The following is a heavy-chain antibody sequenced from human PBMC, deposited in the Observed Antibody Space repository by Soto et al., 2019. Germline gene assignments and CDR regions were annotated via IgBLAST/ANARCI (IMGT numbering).Heavy chain of an antibody. CDR3: ARDVIVVVPAAPPARTLYYYYGMDV. CDR2: ISYDGSNK. V-gene: IGHV3-30*09. D-gene: IGHD2-2*01. J-gene: IGHJ6*02. CDR1: GFTFSSYA. Sequence: GGSLRLSCAASGFTFSSYAMHWVRQAPGNGLNWVAVISYDGSNKYYADSVKGRFAISRDNSKNTLYLQMNSLRAEDTAVYYCARDVIVVVPAAPPARTLYYYYGMDVWGQGPTVTVSS.